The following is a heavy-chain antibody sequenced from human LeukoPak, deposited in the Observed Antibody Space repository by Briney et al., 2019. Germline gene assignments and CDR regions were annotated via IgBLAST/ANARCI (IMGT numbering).Heavy chain of an antibody. Sequence: SETLSLTCTVSGGSVSSRSYYWSWIRQPPGKGLEWIGYIYYSGSTNYNPSLKSRVTISVDTSKNQFSLKLSSVTAADTAVYYCARAVYDFWSGKDENWFDPWGQGTLVTVSS. J-gene: IGHJ5*02. D-gene: IGHD3-3*01. V-gene: IGHV4-61*01. CDR1: GGSVSSRSYY. CDR2: IYYSGST. CDR3: ARAVYDFWSGKDENWFDP.